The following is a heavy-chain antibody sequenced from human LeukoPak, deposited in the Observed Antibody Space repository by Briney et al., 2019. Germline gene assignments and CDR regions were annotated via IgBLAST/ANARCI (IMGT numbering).Heavy chain of an antibody. V-gene: IGHV4-4*07. Sequence: PSETLSLTCTVSSGSISGYYWGWVRQPAGKGLEWIGRIYSSGTTDYNPSLKSRVTFSVDTSRNQFSLKLSSVTAADTAVYFCARVPSGPHWFFDLWGRGTLVTVSS. CDR1: SGSISGYY. CDR2: IYSSGTT. J-gene: IGHJ2*01. CDR3: ARVPSGPHWFFDL. D-gene: IGHD7-27*01.